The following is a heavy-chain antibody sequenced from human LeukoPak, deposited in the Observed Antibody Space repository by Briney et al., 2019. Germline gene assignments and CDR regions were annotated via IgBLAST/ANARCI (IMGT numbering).Heavy chain of an antibody. CDR1: RFTFVNYA. J-gene: IGHJ6*04. CDR3: ARSRTTSSFWWYYGFDV. CDR2: ILPGGGDT. V-gene: IGHV3-23*01. D-gene: IGHD2-15*01. Sequence: GGSLRLSCAASRFTFVNYAMNWVRQAPGKGLEWVSTILPGGGDTYYAASVKGRCTISRDDSNNALSLQMDNLRAEDSATYFCARSRTTSSFWWYYGFDVWGKGATVTVSS.